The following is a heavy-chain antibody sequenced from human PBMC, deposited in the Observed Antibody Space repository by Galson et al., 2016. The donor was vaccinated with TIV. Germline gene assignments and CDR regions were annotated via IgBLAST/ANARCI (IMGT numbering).Heavy chain of an antibody. D-gene: IGHD4-17*01. CDR1: GFSLNSNGMC. J-gene: IGHJ2*01. Sequence: PALVKPTQTLTLTCTFSGFSLNSNGMCVSWIRQPPGEALEWLARIDWDGDKYYSTFLQTRLTISKDTSKNQVVLTMTNMDPVDTATYYCVRTPYGDSFGWYFDPWGRGTLVTVSS. CDR2: IDWDGDK. CDR3: VRTPYGDSFGWYFDP. V-gene: IGHV2-70*11.